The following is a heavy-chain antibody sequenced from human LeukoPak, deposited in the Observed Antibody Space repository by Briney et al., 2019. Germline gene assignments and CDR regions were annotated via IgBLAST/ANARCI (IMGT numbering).Heavy chain of an antibody. Sequence: SISSIVSGGSITSYYWSWIRQPPGKGLEWIGYIYYSGSTDYNPSLKSRVTISVDTSKNQFSLRLSSVTATDTAVYYCARRLHRNSENYFDYWGQGTLVTVSS. V-gene: IGHV4-59*08. CDR1: GGSITSYY. CDR2: IYYSGST. J-gene: IGHJ4*02. D-gene: IGHD4-23*01. CDR3: ARRLHRNSENYFDY.